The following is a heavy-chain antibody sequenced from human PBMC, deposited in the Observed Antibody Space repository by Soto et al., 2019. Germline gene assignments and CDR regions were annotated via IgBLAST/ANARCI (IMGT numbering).Heavy chain of an antibody. V-gene: IGHV3-74*01. Sequence: EVQLVESGGGIVQPGGSLRLSCAASGFTVSSYWMHWVQQAPGTGLVWVPRINSDGSRTSYADSAKGRFTISRDNAKTAVYLQMSSLRAEDTAVYYCARGDGDYYDGNGYLGRHWGQGTLVTVSS. CDR2: INSDGSRT. CDR1: GFTVSSYW. D-gene: IGHD3-22*01. CDR3: ARGDGDYYDGNGYLGRH. J-gene: IGHJ4*02.